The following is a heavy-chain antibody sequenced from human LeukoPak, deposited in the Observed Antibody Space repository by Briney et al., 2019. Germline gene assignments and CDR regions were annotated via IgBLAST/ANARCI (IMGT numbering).Heavy chain of an antibody. J-gene: IGHJ3*02. V-gene: IGHV3-7*01. Sequence: GGSLRLSCAASGFTFSSYWMSWVRQAPGKGLEWVANIKQDGGEKYYVDSVKGRFTISRDNAKNSLYLQMNSLRAEDTAVYYCARPSVVLWFGELLSLGAFDIWGQGTMVTVSS. CDR3: ARPSVVLWFGELLSLGAFDI. D-gene: IGHD3-10*01. CDR1: GFTFSSYW. CDR2: IKQDGGEK.